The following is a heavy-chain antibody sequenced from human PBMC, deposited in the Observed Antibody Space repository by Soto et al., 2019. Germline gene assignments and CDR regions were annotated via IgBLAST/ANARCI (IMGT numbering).Heavy chain of an antibody. CDR2: IFSSGGGGGT. CDR3: ARDVSSYSFS. CDR1: GFTISNNA. V-gene: IGHV3-23*01. J-gene: IGHJ5*02. D-gene: IGHD3-22*01. Sequence: EVQLLESGGGLVQPGGSLRLSCAASGFTISNNAMNWVRQAPRKGLECVSTIFSSGGGGGTRYADSVKGRFTISRDTSKNTLYRQMNSLGADDTAIYYCARDVSSYSFSWGQGTLVNDSS.